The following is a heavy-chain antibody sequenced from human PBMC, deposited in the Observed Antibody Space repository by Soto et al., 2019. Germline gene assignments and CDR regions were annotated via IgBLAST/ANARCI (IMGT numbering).Heavy chain of an antibody. V-gene: IGHV3-48*03. CDR2: ITTSGGTI. CDR1: GFTFSNYE. J-gene: IGHJ4*02. CDR3: VRAYGFGELY. Sequence: EVQLVEAGGGVVQPGGSLRLSCEASGFTFSNYEMNWVRQAPGKGLERISYITTSGGTIYYADSVKGRFTISRDNAKSSLYLQMNSLRAEDTAVYYCVRAYGFGELYWGQGTLVTVSS. D-gene: IGHD3-10*01.